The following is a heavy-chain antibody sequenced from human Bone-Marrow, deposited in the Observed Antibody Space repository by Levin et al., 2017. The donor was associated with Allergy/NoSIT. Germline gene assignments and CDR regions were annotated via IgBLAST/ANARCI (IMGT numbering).Heavy chain of an antibody. CDR1: GFRFSDYS. CDR2: ISSDSSDL. CDR3: VRGMIGDVRVAHKEAFDI. V-gene: IGHV3-21*01. D-gene: IGHD3-22*01. Sequence: AGESLKISCTVSGFRFSDYSIYWVRQAPGKGLEWISSISSDSSDLYYADSVKGRFTISRDNAKNSLNLQVSSLRAEDTAVYHCVRGMIGDVRVAHKEAFDIWGQGTMVSVSS. J-gene: IGHJ3*02.